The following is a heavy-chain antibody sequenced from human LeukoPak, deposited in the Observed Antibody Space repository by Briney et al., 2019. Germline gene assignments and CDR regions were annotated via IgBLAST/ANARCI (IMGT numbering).Heavy chain of an antibody. D-gene: IGHD6-19*01. CDR3: ARAVAGYIDY. Sequence: GGSLRLSCAASGFTFSSYAMSWVRQAPGKGLEWVSAISGSGGSTYYADSVKGRFTISRDNAKNSLYLQMNSLRAEDTAVYYCARAVAGYIDYWGQGTLVTVSS. V-gene: IGHV3-23*01. CDR1: GFTFSSYA. J-gene: IGHJ4*02. CDR2: ISGSGGST.